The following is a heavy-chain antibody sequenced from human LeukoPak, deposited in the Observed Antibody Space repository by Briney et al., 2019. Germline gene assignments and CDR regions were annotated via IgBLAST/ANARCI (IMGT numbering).Heavy chain of an antibody. CDR1: GASTSSISYY. D-gene: IGHD4-17*01. J-gene: IGHJ4*02. V-gene: IGHV4-39*01. CDR3: ARRDYGDSRDYYFDS. Sequence: PSETLSLTCAVSGASTSSISYYWDWTRVPPGKGLEWMGSFYYSGSTYYNPSLKSRVTISVDTSKNQFSLKLSSVTAADTAVYYCARRDYGDSRDYYFDSWGQGTLVTVSS. CDR2: FYYSGST.